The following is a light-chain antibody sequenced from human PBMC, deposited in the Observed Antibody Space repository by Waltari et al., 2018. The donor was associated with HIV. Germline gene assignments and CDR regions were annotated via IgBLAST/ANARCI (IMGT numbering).Light chain of an antibody. Sequence: EIVLTQSPGTLPLSPGERATLSCRASQSVSSSYLAWYQQTPGQAPRLLIYGASSRATGIPDRFSGSGSGTDFTLTISRLEPEDFAVYYCQQYGSSPPYSFGQGTKLEIK. CDR3: QQYGSSPPYS. CDR1: QSVSSSY. J-gene: IGKJ2*03. V-gene: IGKV3-20*01. CDR2: GAS.